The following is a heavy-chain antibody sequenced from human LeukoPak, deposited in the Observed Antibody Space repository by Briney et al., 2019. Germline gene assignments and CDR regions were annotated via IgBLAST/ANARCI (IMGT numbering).Heavy chain of an antibody. Sequence: PGGSLRLSCAASGFTFSDYYMSWIRQAPGKGLEWVSYISSSGSTIYYADSVEGRFTISRDNAKNSLYLQMNSLRAEDTAVYYCARERGDLLDSSGYGSFDYWGQGTLVTVSS. D-gene: IGHD3-22*01. CDR3: ARERGDLLDSSGYGSFDY. CDR2: ISSSGSTI. J-gene: IGHJ4*02. V-gene: IGHV3-11*01. CDR1: GFTFSDYY.